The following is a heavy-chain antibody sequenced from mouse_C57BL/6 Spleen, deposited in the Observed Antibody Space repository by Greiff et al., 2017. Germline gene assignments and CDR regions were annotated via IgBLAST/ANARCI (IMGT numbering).Heavy chain of an antibody. CDR3: TREGLQDYFDY. CDR1: GYTFTDYE. J-gene: IGHJ2*01. Sequence: QVQLQQSGAELVRPGASVTLSCKASGYTFTDYEMHWVKQTPVHGLEWIGAIDPETGGTAYNQKFKGKAILTADKSSSTAYMELRSLTSEDSAVYYCTREGLQDYFDYWGQGTTLTVSS. CDR2: IDPETGGT. V-gene: IGHV1-15*01. D-gene: IGHD3-2*02.